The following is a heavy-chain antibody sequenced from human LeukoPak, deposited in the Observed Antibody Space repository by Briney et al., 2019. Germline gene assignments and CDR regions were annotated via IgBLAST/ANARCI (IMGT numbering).Heavy chain of an antibody. Sequence: GASVKVSCKASGGTFSSYAISWVRQAPGQGLEWMGGIIPIFGTANYAQKFQGRVTITADESTSTAYMELSSLRSEDTAVYYCARAHDSSSWYGAQGGFDPWGQGTLVTVSS. D-gene: IGHD6-13*01. CDR2: IIPIFGTA. V-gene: IGHV1-69*13. CDR3: ARAHDSSSWYGAQGGFDP. CDR1: GGTFSSYA. J-gene: IGHJ5*02.